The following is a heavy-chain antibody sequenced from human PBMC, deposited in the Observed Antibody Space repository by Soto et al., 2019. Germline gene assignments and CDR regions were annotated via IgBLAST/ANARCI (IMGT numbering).Heavy chain of an antibody. V-gene: IGHV4-31*03. Sequence: PSETLSLTCTVSGCSISSGCYYWSWIRQHPGKGLEWIGYIYYSGSTYYNPSLKSRVTISVDTSKNQFSLKLSSVTAADTAVYYCARGAWLRLRLYSYYFDYWGQGTLVTVSS. J-gene: IGHJ4*02. D-gene: IGHD5-12*01. CDR2: IYYSGST. CDR1: GCSISSGCYY. CDR3: ARGAWLRLRLYSYYFDY.